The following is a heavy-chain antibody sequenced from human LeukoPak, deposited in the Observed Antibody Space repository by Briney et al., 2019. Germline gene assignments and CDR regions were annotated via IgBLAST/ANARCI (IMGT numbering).Heavy chain of an antibody. CDR2: ISYDGGNK. CDR3: ARARFCSGGTCYSYYHYYYMDV. CDR1: GFTFSSYA. Sequence: SCKASGFTFSSYAMHWVRQAPGKGLEWVAVISYDGGNKYHADSVKGRFTISRDNSKNTLYLQMNSLSAEDTAVYYCARARFCSGGTCYSYYHYYYMDVWGKGTTVTVSS. V-gene: IGHV3-30-3*01. J-gene: IGHJ6*03. D-gene: IGHD2-15*01.